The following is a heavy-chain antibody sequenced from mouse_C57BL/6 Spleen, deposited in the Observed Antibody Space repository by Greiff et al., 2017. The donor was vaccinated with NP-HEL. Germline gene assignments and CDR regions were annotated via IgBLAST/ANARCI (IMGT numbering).Heavy chain of an antibody. Sequence: EVQGVESGGGLVQPGGSLKLSCAASGFTFSDYGMAWVRQAPRKGPEWVAFISNLAYSIYYADTVTGRFTISRENAKNTLYLEMSSLRSEDTAMYYCARTGKDWYFDVWGTGTTVTVSS. CDR1: GFTFSDYG. CDR3: ARTGKDWYFDV. V-gene: IGHV5-15*01. D-gene: IGHD4-1*01. CDR2: ISNLAYSI. J-gene: IGHJ1*03.